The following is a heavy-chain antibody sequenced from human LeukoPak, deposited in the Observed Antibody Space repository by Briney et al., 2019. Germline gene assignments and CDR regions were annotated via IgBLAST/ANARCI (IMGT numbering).Heavy chain of an antibody. CDR3: TRAVGLGPGAHFDQ. V-gene: IGHV3-11*01. CDR2: IPTSGISV. J-gene: IGHJ4*02. Sequence: GGSLRLSCAASGFSFSRYYMSWVRQTPGKALEWISYIPTSGISVQYADSVRGRFTASRDDAKNSLHLQMDSLRVEDTAVYYCTRAVGLGPGAHFDQWGQGVLVIVSS. CDR1: GFSFSRYY. D-gene: IGHD1-26*01.